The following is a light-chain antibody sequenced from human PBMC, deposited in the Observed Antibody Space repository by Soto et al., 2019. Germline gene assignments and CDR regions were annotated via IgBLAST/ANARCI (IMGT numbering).Light chain of an antibody. V-gene: IGLV2-23*01. CDR1: SSDVGSYNL. CDR2: EGT. Sequence: QSALTQPASVSGSPGQSTTSSCTGTSSDVGSYNLVSWYQQHPGKAPKLIIYEGTKRPSGVSNRFSGSKSGNTASLTISGLQAEDEADYSCCSYAGRSTYYVFGTGTKVTVL. CDR3: CSYAGRSTYYV. J-gene: IGLJ1*01.